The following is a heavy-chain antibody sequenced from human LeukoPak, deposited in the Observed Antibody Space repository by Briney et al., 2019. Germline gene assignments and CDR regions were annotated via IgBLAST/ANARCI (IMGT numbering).Heavy chain of an antibody. J-gene: IGHJ6*04. D-gene: IGHD3-10*02. CDR1: GFTFSSYE. CDR3: AELGITMIGGV. CDR2: ISSSGSTI. Sequence: PGGSLRLSCAASGFTFSSYEMNRVRRAPGERQEWVSYISSSGSTIYYADSVKGRFTISRDNAKNSLYLQMNSLRAEDTAVYYCAELGITMIGGVWGKGTTVTISS. V-gene: IGHV3-48*03.